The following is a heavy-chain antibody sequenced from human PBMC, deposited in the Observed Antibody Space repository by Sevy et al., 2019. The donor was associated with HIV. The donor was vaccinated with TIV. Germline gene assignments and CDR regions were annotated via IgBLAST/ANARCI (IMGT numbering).Heavy chain of an antibody. Sequence: ASVKVSCKASGYTFTSYGISWVRQAPGQGLEWMGWISAYNGNTNYAQKLQGRVTMTTDTSTSTAYMELRSLRSDDTAVYYCAGDGYCSGGSCYPNYYYGMDVWGQGTTVTVSS. CDR1: GYTFTSYG. J-gene: IGHJ6*02. CDR2: ISAYNGNT. D-gene: IGHD2-15*01. CDR3: AGDGYCSGGSCYPNYYYGMDV. V-gene: IGHV1-18*01.